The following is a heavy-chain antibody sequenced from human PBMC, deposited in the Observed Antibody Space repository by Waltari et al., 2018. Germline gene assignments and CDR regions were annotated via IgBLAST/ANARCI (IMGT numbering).Heavy chain of an antibody. CDR3: AGMYGSGSPHDY. Sequence: QVQLQESGPGLVKPSETLSLTCTVSGGSISSYYWSWIRQPPGKGLEWIGYIYYSGSTNYNPSLKRRVTISVDTSKNQFSLKLSSVTAADTAVYYCAGMYGSGSPHDYWGQGTLVTVSS. J-gene: IGHJ4*02. CDR1: GGSISSYY. CDR2: IYYSGST. V-gene: IGHV4-59*01. D-gene: IGHD3-10*01.